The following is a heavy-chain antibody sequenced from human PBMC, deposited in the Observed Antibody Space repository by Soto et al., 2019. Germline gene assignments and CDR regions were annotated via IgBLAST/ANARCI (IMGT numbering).Heavy chain of an antibody. D-gene: IGHD2-2*01. J-gene: IGHJ6*02. CDR3: PRSSPFIVVRKPTGNQDYYGMDV. V-gene: IGHV1-69*01. Sequence: QVQLVQSGAEVKKPGSSVKVFCKASGGTFSNYTISWGRQAPGQGLEWMGGIIPVFGTTDYEQKYQGRVTITAVGSTSTAYMKLRSLRSADTAVYYCPRSSPFIVVRKPTGNQDYYGMDVWGQGTTVSVSS. CDR1: GGTFSNYT. CDR2: IIPVFGTT.